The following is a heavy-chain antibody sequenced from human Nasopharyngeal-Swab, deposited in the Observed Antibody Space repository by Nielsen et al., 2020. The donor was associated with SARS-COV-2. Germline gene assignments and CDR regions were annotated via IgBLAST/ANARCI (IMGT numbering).Heavy chain of an antibody. D-gene: IGHD5-24*01. CDR3: AKVRDGYNQGFDY. CDR2: ISYDGNNK. J-gene: IGHJ4*02. CDR1: GFTFSSFG. Sequence: GGSLRLSCAASGFTFSSFGMHWVRQAPGKGLEWVAVISYDGNNKYYADSVKGRFTISRDNSKNTLYLQMDSLRAEDTALYYCAKVRDGYNQGFDYWGQVTLVTVSS. V-gene: IGHV3-30*18.